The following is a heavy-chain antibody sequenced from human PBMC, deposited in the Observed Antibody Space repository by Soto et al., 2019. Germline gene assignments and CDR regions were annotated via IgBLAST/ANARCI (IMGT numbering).Heavy chain of an antibody. CDR3: ARAYGVKSGTFDF. J-gene: IGHJ3*01. Sequence: QVQLVESGGGVVQPGRSLRLSCAASGFTFSTYDMHWVRRAPGKGLDWVAVIWYDGSNQDYADSVKGRFTISRDNSKNRLFLQMNSLRGEDTAVYYCARAYGVKSGTFDFWGQGTMVTVSS. CDR1: GFTFSTYD. CDR2: IWYDGSNQ. V-gene: IGHV3-33*01. D-gene: IGHD4-17*01.